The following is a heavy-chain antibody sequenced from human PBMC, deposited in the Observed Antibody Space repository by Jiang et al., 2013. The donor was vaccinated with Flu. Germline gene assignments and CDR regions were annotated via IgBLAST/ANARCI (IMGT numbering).Heavy chain of an antibody. Sequence: VQLLESGGGLVQPGGSLRLSCAASGFTFRSYAMSWVRQAPGKGLEWVSGISGSGDSTYYADSDSVKGRLTISRDNSKNTLYLQMNSLRAEDTAVYYCAKDDGYRNGLYFDHWGQGALVTVSS. CDR2: ISGSGDST. V-gene: IGHV3-23*01. J-gene: IGHJ4*02. CDR1: GFTFRSYA. CDR3: AKDDGYRNGLYFDH. D-gene: IGHD5-18*01.